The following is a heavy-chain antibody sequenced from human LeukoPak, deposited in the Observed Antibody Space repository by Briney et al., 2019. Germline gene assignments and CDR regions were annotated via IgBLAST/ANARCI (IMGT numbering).Heavy chain of an antibody. CDR1: GLTFSSSW. CDR3: TRGSPLDY. D-gene: IGHD1-26*01. J-gene: IGHJ4*02. CDR2: IKEDASET. Sequence: GGSLRLSCAASGLTFSSSWMTWVRQAPGKGLEWVANIKEDASETNYVGSAMGRFTISRDNAKNTLYLQMNSLRVEDTAIYYCTRGSPLDYWGQGTQVTVSS. V-gene: IGHV3-7*01.